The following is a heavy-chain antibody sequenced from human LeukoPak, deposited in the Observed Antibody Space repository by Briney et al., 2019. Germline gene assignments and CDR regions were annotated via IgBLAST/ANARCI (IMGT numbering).Heavy chain of an antibody. D-gene: IGHD3-10*01. Sequence: WASVKVSCKASGYTFTSYDINWVRQATGQGLEWMGWMNPNSGDTGYAQKFQGRVTMTRNTSISTAYMELSSLRSEDTAVYYCAREYLSGGWFGEFTLDYWGQGTLVTVSS. CDR2: MNPNSGDT. CDR1: GYTFTSYD. V-gene: IGHV1-8*01. J-gene: IGHJ4*02. CDR3: AREYLSGGWFGEFTLDY.